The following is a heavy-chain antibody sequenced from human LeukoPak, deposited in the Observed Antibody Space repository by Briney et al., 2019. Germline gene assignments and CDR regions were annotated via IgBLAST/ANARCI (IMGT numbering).Heavy chain of an antibody. V-gene: IGHV4-39*07. CDR1: GGSINSSAYY. Sequence: SETLSLTCTVSGGSINSSAYYWGWIRQPPGKGLEWIGSMYYSGSIYYNPSLKSRVTISVDTSNNQFSLKLSSVTAADTAVYYCARFLYSSTPFDPWGQGTLVTVSS. CDR2: MYYSGSI. D-gene: IGHD6-13*01. J-gene: IGHJ5*02. CDR3: ARFLYSSTPFDP.